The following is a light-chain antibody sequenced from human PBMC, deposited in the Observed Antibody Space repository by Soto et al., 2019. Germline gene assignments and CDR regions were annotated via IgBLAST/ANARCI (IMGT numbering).Light chain of an antibody. CDR2: GAS. V-gene: IGKV3-20*01. CDR1: QSVYNNY. J-gene: IGKJ1*01. Sequence: EVVLTQSPGTLSLSPGESATLSCRASQSVYNNYLAWYQQKPGQAPRLLIYGASNRATDVPDRFSASGSGTDFTLTIRRLEPEDFAVYYCQQFTFTVWTSGQGTRVEIK. CDR3: QQFTFTVWT.